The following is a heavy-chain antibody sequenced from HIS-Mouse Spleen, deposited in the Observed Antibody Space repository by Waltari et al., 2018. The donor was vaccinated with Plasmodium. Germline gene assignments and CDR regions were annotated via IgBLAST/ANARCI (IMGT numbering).Heavy chain of an antibody. CDR2: IYSVGST. CDR3: ARGMKSSSSAFDI. CDR1: GFTVGSNY. Sequence: EVQLVESGGGLIQPGGSLRLSCAASGFTVGSNYMSWVRQVPGKGLAWVSVIYSVGSTYDADSVKCRFTISRDNSKNTLYLQMNSLRAEDTAVYYCARGMKSSSSAFDIWGQGTMVTVSS. J-gene: IGHJ3*02. V-gene: IGHV3-53*01. D-gene: IGHD6-6*01.